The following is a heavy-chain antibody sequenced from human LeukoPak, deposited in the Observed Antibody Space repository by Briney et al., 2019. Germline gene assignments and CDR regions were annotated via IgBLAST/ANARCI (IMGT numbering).Heavy chain of an antibody. CDR2: INHSGST. V-gene: IGHV4-39*07. CDR3: ARMVVTAMAKDAFDI. CDR1: GGSISRSSYY. J-gene: IGHJ3*02. D-gene: IGHD2-21*02. Sequence: PSETLSLTCTVSGGSISRSSYYWSWIRQPPGKGLEWIGEINHSGSTNYNPSLKSRVTISVDTSKNQFSLKLSSVTAADTAVYYCARMVVTAMAKDAFDIWGQGTMVTVSS.